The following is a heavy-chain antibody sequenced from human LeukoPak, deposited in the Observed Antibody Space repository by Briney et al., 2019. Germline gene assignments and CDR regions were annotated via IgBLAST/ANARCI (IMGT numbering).Heavy chain of an antibody. CDR3: ARDFLPRITMVRGVTIDNWFDP. CDR1: GFTFSSHG. Sequence: PGGSLRLSCETLGFTFSSHGMHWVRQAPGKGLEWVAVISYDGSNKYYADSVKGRFTISRDNSKNTLYLQMNSLRAEDTAVYYCARDFLPRITMVRGVTIDNWFDPWGQGTLVTVSS. J-gene: IGHJ5*02. V-gene: IGHV3-30*19. CDR2: ISYDGSNK. D-gene: IGHD3-10*01.